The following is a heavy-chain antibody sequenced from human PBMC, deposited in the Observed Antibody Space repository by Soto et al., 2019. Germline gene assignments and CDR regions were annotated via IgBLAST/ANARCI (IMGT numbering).Heavy chain of an antibody. J-gene: IGHJ4*02. CDR3: ARASGLGVAHIDY. CDR2: IFHSGSS. CDR1: GGSVTGLY. D-gene: IGHD6-19*01. V-gene: IGHV4-59*02. Sequence: SVTHSLTSTVAGGSVTGLYWSWIRQPPGKGLEWIGYIFHSGSSNYHPSLKSRVTISVDTSKSQISLRLTSVTAADTAVYYCARASGLGVAHIDYWGQGTLVTVSS.